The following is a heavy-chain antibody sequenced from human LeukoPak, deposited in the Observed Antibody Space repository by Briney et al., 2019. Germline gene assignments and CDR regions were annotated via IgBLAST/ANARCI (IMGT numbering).Heavy chain of an antibody. V-gene: IGHV3-23*01. CDR1: GFTFDSYA. CDR3: AKDQPSPRPSWFDT. Sequence: GGSLRLSCAASGFTFDSYAMTWVRQAPGKGLEWVSSISSSGGSTYYADSVKGRFTTSRDNSKNTLYLQMNSLRAEDTAVYYCAKDQPSPRPSWFDTWGQGTLVTVSS. CDR2: ISSSGGST. J-gene: IGHJ5*02.